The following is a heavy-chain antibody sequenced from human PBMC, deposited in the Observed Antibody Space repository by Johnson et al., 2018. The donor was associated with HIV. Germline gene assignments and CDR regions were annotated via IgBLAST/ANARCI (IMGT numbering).Heavy chain of an antibody. J-gene: IGHJ3*02. CDR3: ASTIFGVAWHAFDI. V-gene: IGHV3-66*02. CDR2: FYSGGST. Sequence: VQLVESGGGLVQPGGSLRLSCAASGFTVSSDYMTWVRQAPGKGLEWVSVFYSGGSTYYADSVKGRFTISRDNSKNTLYLQMNSLRAEDTAVYYCASTIFGVAWHAFDIWGQGTMVIVSS. D-gene: IGHD3-3*01. CDR1: GFTVSSDY.